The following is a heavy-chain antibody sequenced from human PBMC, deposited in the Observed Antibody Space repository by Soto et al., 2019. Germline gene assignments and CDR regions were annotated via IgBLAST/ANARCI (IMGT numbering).Heavy chain of an antibody. Sequence: ASVKVSGKASGYTFTNYAIHWVRQAPGQSLEWMGWINAANGNTKSSQKFRGRATLTTDTSASTAYMELSSLRSEDTAVYYCARRGITGTNYYYYGLDVWGQGTTVTVSS. J-gene: IGHJ6*02. CDR2: INAANGNT. D-gene: IGHD1-20*01. CDR3: ARRGITGTNYYYYGLDV. CDR1: GYTFTNYA. V-gene: IGHV1-3*01.